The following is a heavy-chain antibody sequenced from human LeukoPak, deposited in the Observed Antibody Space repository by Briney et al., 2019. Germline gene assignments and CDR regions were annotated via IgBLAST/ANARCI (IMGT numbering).Heavy chain of an antibody. V-gene: IGHV4-4*08. D-gene: IGHD3-3*01. CDR1: GGSISSYY. Sequence: PSETLSLTCTVSGGSISSYYWSWIRQPPGKGLEWIGRIYTSGSSNYNPSLKSRVIISVDTSKNQVSLKLSSVTAADTAVYYCARDKWSGFDYWGQGTLVTVSS. J-gene: IGHJ4*02. CDR3: ARDKWSGFDY. CDR2: IYTSGSS.